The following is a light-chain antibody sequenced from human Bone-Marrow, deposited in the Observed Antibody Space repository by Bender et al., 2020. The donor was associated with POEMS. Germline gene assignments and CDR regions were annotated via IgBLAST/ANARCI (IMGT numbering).Light chain of an antibody. Sequence: QSALTQPASVSGSPGQSVTISCTGTSSDVGGYNFVSWYQQHPGKAPKLMISDVSERPSGVPDRFSGSKSGNTASLTIAGLQAEDEADYYCSLYTSSSTYVFGTGTKVTVL. J-gene: IGLJ1*01. CDR1: SSDVGGYNF. CDR3: SLYTSSSTYV. V-gene: IGLV2-14*02. CDR2: DVS.